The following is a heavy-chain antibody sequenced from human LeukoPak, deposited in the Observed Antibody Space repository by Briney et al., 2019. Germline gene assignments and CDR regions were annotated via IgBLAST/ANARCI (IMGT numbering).Heavy chain of an antibody. J-gene: IGHJ4*02. CDR1: GFTFSNSG. V-gene: IGHV3-23*01. Sequence: PGGSLRLSCAASGFTFSNSGMNWVRQAPGKGLEWVSTISGSGDSTYYADSVKGRFTSSRDNSKNTLYLQMNSLRAEDTAVYYCARAGIVGASYIDYWGQGTLVTVSS. D-gene: IGHD1-26*01. CDR2: ISGSGDST. CDR3: ARAGIVGASYIDY.